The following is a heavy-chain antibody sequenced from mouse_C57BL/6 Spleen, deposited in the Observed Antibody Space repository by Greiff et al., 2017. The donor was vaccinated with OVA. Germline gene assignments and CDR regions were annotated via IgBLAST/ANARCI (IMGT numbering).Heavy chain of an antibody. CDR1: GYTFTSYG. Sequence: QVQLKESGAELARPGASVKLSCKASGYTFTSYGISWVKQRTGQGLEWIGEIYPRSGNTYYNEKFKGKATLTADKSSSTAYMELRSLTSVDSAVYFSERDAYYYGIGSWFAYWGQGTLVTVSA. D-gene: IGHD1-1*01. V-gene: IGHV1-81*01. CDR3: ERDAYYYGIGSWFAY. J-gene: IGHJ3*01. CDR2: IYPRSGNT.